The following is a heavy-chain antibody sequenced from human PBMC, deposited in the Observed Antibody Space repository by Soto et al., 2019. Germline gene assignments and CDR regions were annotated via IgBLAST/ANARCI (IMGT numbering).Heavy chain of an antibody. CDR2: IYYSGST. D-gene: IGHD1-26*01. CDR3: ATLISGIVGATGDC. CDR1: GGSINSAGHS. J-gene: IGHJ4*02. Sequence: NPSETLSITCTVSGGSINSAGHSWSWIREPPGKGLEWIGYIYYSGSTNYNPSLKSRVTISVDTSKNQFSLKLSSVTAADTAVYYCATLISGIVGATGDCWGQGTLVTVSS. V-gene: IGHV4-61*08.